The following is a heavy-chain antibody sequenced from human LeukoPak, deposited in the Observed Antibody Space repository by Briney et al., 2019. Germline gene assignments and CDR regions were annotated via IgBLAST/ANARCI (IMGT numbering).Heavy chain of an antibody. Sequence: ASVKVSCKASGYTFTSYGISWVRQAPGQGLEWMGWISAYNGNTNYAQKLQGRVTMTTDTSTSTAYMELRSLRSDDTAVYYCARDLKDRRYFDWLLGYYYYGMDVWGKGATVTVSS. J-gene: IGHJ6*04. CDR1: GYTFTSYG. CDR3: ARDLKDRRYFDWLLGYYYYGMDV. D-gene: IGHD3-9*01. V-gene: IGHV1-18*04. CDR2: ISAYNGNT.